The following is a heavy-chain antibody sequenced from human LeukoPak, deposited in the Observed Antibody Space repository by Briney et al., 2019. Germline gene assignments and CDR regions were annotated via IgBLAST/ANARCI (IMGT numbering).Heavy chain of an antibody. Sequence: SETLSLTCTVSGGSISSSSYYWGWIRQPPGKGLEWIGSIYYSGSTYYNPSLKSRVTISVDTSKNQFSLKLSSVTAADTAVYYCARDRYDSTGYWYFDLWGRGTLVTVSP. V-gene: IGHV4-39*07. CDR1: GGSISSSSYY. D-gene: IGHD3-22*01. CDR2: IYYSGST. CDR3: ARDRYDSTGYWYFDL. J-gene: IGHJ2*01.